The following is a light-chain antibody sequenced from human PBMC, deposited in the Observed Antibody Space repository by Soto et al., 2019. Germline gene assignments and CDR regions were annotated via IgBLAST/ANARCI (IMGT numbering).Light chain of an antibody. CDR3: QQYGSSPLT. CDR1: QSVSISY. J-gene: IGKJ4*01. Sequence: EIVLTQSPRTLSLSPGERATLSCRASQSVSISYLAWYQQRPGQAPRLLIYGASSRATGIPDRFSGSGSGTDFTLTINRLEPEDFAVYYCQQYGSSPLTFGGGTKVDIK. V-gene: IGKV3-20*01. CDR2: GAS.